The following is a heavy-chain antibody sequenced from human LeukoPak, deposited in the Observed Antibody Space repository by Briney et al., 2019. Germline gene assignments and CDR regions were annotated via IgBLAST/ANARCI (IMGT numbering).Heavy chain of an antibody. Sequence: PGGSLRLSCTASGFTFSSYGMHWVRQAPGKGLEWVAVVSHDGSVKYYADSVKGRFTISRDNSKNTLYLRMNSLSADDTAVYYCARTVSLNWFDPWGQGTLVTVSS. CDR3: ARTVSLNWFDP. V-gene: IGHV3-30*03. J-gene: IGHJ5*02. CDR1: GFTFSSYG. CDR2: VSHDGSVK. D-gene: IGHD1-14*01.